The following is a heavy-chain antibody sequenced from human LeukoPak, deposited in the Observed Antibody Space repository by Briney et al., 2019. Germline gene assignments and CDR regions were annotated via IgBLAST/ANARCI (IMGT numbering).Heavy chain of an antibody. J-gene: IGHJ5*02. Sequence: GGSLRLSCAASGFTFSSYWMSWVRQAPGKGLEWVANINQDGSEKNYVDSLKGRFTISRDNAKNSLYLQMNSLRAEDTAVYYCAGYDFWSGWPGGPWGQGTLVTVSS. CDR3: AGYDFWSGWPGGP. V-gene: IGHV3-7*01. D-gene: IGHD3-3*01. CDR1: GFTFSSYW. CDR2: INQDGSEK.